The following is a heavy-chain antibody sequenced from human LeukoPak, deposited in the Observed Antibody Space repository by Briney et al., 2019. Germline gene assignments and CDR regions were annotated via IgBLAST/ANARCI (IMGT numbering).Heavy chain of an antibody. D-gene: IGHD6-19*01. Sequence: GRSLRLSCAASGFTFSSYGMHWVRQAPGKGLEWVAVIWYDGSNKYYADSVKGRFTISRDNSKNTLYLQMNSLRAEDTAAYYCARSGSGWYGYYYGMDVWGQGTTVTVSS. V-gene: IGHV3-33*01. J-gene: IGHJ6*02. CDR2: IWYDGSNK. CDR3: ARSGSGWYGYYYGMDV. CDR1: GFTFSSYG.